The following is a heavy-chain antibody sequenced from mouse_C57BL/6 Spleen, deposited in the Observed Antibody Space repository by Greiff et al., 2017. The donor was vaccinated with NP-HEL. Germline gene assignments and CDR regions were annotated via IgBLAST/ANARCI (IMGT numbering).Heavy chain of an antibody. J-gene: IGHJ3*01. V-gene: IGHV5-4*01. D-gene: IGHD4-1*01. CDR2: ISDGGSYT. CDR1: GFTFSSYA. CDR3: ARDLTGTKAWFAY. Sequence: DVKLVESGGGLVKPGGSLKLSCAASGFTFSSYAMSWVRQTPEKRLEWVATISDGGSYTYYPDNVKGRFTISRDNAKNNLYLQMSHLKSEDTAMYYCARDLTGTKAWFAYWGQGTLVTVSA.